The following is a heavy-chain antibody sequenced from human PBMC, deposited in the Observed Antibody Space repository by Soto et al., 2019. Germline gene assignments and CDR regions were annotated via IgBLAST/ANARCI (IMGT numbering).Heavy chain of an antibody. J-gene: IGHJ3*02. V-gene: IGHV4-31*03. CDR3: ARGLWSLDAFDI. D-gene: IGHD2-8*02. CDR1: GGSISSGGHY. Sequence: SETLSLTCTVSGGSISSGGHYWNWIRQHPGKGLEWIGYIYYSGSTYYNPSLKSRVTISVDTSKNQFSLKLSSVTAADTAVYYCARGLWSLDAFDIWGQGTMVTVSS. CDR2: IYYSGST.